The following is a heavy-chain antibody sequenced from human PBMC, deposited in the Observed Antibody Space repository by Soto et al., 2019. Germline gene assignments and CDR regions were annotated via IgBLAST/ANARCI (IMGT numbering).Heavy chain of an antibody. J-gene: IGHJ6*02. CDR3: ARYCSGGSCSSVGYYYGMDV. CDR1: GFTFSSYA. Sequence: EVQLLESGGGLVQPGGSLRLSCAASGFTFSSYAMSWVRQAPGKGLEWVSAISGKGGSTYYADSVKGRFTISRDNSKNTLYLQMNSLRAEDTAVYYCARYCSGGSCSSVGYYYGMDVWGQGTTVTVSS. V-gene: IGHV3-23*01. CDR2: ISGKGGST. D-gene: IGHD2-15*01.